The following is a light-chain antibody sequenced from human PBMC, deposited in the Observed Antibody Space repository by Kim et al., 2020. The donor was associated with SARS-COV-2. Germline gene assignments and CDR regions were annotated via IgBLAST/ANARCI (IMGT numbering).Light chain of an antibody. CDR1: SSDLGYHNS. CDR3: SSHTTSSTYV. Sequence: GQSTTISYTGTSSDLGYHNSVSWYQQHPGKAPKLLIYDVSERASGVSNRFSGSQSDNTASLTISGLRAEDEADYYCSSHTTSSTYVFGSGTKVTVL. J-gene: IGLJ1*01. V-gene: IGLV2-14*03. CDR2: DVS.